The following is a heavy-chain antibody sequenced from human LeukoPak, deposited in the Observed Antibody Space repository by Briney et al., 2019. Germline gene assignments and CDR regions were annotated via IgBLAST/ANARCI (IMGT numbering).Heavy chain of an antibody. CDR2: FDPEDGET. J-gene: IGHJ4*02. CDR1: GYTLTELS. CDR3: ARVQREVGDY. D-gene: IGHD1-1*01. V-gene: IGHV1-24*01. Sequence: ASVKVSCKVSGYTLTELSMHWVRQAPGKGLEWMGGFDPEDGETIYAQKFQGRVTMTTDTSTSTAYMKLRSLRSDDTAVYYCARVQREVGDYWGQGTLVTVSS.